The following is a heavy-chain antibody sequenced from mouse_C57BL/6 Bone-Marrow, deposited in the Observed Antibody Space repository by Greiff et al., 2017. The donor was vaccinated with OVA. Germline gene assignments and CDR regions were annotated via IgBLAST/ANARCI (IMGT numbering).Heavy chain of an antibody. J-gene: IGHJ2*01. CDR2: INPRSGST. Sequence: VQLQQSGAELAKPGASVKLSCKASGYTFTSYWMHWVKQRPGQGLEWIGYINPRSGSTKYNQKFKDKATLTADKSSSTAYMQLSSLTYEDSAVYYCLTYYFDYWGQGTTLTVSS. CDR3: LTYYFDY. V-gene: IGHV1-7*01. CDR1: GYTFTSYW. D-gene: IGHD4-1*01.